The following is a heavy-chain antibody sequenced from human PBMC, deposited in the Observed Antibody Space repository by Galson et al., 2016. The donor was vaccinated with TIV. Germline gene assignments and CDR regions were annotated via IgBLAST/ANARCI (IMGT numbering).Heavy chain of an antibody. D-gene: IGHD3-9*01. CDR1: GFTFKYLG. CDR3: ARNFPIDDILAAYYFDY. Sequence: SLRLSCAASGFTFKYLGIHWVRQAPGKGLEWLADAWYGERSAYYADSVKGRFTISRDNSKNTVFLQMNSLRAEDTAVYYCARNFPIDDILAAYYFDYWGQGTLVTVSS. CDR2: AWYGERSA. J-gene: IGHJ4*02. V-gene: IGHV3-33*01.